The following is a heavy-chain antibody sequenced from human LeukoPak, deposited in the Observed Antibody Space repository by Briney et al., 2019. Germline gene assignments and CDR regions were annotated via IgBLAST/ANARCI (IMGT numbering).Heavy chain of an antibody. CDR2: IYHSGST. CDR1: GGSISSSNW. J-gene: IGHJ4*02. CDR3: AASSGWYDGYYFDY. Sequence: PSETPSLTCAVSGGSISSSNWWSWVRQPPGKGLEWIGEIYHSGSTNYNPSLKSRVTISVDKSKNQFSLKLSSVTAADTAVYYCAASSGWYDGYYFDYWGQGTLVTVSS. V-gene: IGHV4-4*02. D-gene: IGHD6-19*01.